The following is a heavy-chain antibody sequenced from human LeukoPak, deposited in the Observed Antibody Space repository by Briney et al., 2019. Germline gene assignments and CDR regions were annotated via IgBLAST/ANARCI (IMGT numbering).Heavy chain of an antibody. Sequence: SETLSLTCAVYGGSFSGYYWSWIRQPPGKGLKWIGEINHSGSTNYNPSLKSRVTISVDTSKNQFSLKLSSVTAADTAVYYCARVGKKRWLQFRDAFDIWGQGTMVTVSS. J-gene: IGHJ3*02. CDR3: ARVGKKRWLQFRDAFDI. CDR1: GGSFSGYY. D-gene: IGHD5-24*01. CDR2: INHSGST. V-gene: IGHV4-34*01.